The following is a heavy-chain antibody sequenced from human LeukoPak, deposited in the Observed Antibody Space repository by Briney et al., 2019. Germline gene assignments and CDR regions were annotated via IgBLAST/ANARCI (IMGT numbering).Heavy chain of an antibody. CDR2: ISSSGSTI. V-gene: IGHV3-48*03. CDR3: ARRYCSSTSCLLDY. D-gene: IGHD2-2*01. CDR1: GFTFRSYE. Sequence: PGGSLRLSCAASGFTFRSYEMNWVRQAPGKGLEWVSYISSSGSTIYYADSVKGRFTISRDNAKNSLYLQMNSLRAEDTAVYYCARRYCSSTSCLLDYWGQGTLVTVSS. J-gene: IGHJ4*02.